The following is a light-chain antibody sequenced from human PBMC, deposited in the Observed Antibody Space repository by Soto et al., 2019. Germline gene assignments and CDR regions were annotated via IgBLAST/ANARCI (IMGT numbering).Light chain of an antibody. Sequence: QSALTQPASVSGSPGQSITISCTGTSNDIGGYNLVSWYQQHPGKAPKLIIYESSERPSGVSARFSGSRSGNTASLTISALQTEDEADYSCCSFAGGATFVFGGGTKLTVL. J-gene: IGLJ2*01. CDR2: ESS. CDR3: CSFAGGATFV. CDR1: SNDIGGYNL. V-gene: IGLV2-23*02.